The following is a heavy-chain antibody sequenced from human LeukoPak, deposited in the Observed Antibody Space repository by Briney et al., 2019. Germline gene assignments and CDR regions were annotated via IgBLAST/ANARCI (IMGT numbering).Heavy chain of an antibody. V-gene: IGHV4-61*01. J-gene: IGHJ4*02. CDR1: GGSFSSGSYY. CDR3: ARGLPFEY. CDR2: IYYSGST. Sequence: SETLSLTCTVSGGSFSSGSYYWSWIRQPPGKGLEWIGYIYYSGSTNYNPSLKSRVTISVDMSKNQFSLKLSSVTAADTAVYYCARGLPFEYWGQGTLVTVSS. D-gene: IGHD3/OR15-3a*01.